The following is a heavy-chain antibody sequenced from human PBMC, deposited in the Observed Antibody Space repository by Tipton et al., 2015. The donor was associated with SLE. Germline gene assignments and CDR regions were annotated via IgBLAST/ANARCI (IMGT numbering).Heavy chain of an antibody. D-gene: IGHD6-13*01. CDR3: ARAFEVAAAPDY. CDR1: GFTFSSYA. Sequence: QLVQSGGGVVQPGRSLSLSCAASGFTFSSYAMHWVRQAPGKGLEWVAVISYDGSNKYYADSVKGRFTISRDNSKNTLYLQMNCLRAEDTAVYYCARAFEVAAAPDYLGQGTLITVSS. J-gene: IGHJ4*02. CDR2: ISYDGSNK. V-gene: IGHV3-30-3*01.